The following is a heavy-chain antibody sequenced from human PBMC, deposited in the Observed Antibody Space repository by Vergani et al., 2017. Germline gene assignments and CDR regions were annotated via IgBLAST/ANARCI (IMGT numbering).Heavy chain of an antibody. CDR1: GFSFGDYA. CDR3: SRGRGYSLGYSDY. V-gene: IGHV3-49*04. D-gene: IGHD5-18*01. CDR2: IRNKAYGGTT. J-gene: IGHJ4*02. Sequence: EVQLVESGGGLVPPGRSLRLSCAASGFSFGDYAMTWVRQAPGKGLEWVAFIRNKAYGGTTEYAASVKGRFTISRDDSKRLAYLQLSGLKTEDTAVYFYSRGRGYSLGYSDYWGQGARVTVSS.